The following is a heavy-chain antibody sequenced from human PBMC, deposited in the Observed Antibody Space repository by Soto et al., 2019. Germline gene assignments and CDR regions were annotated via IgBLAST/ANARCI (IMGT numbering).Heavy chain of an antibody. D-gene: IGHD3-22*01. CDR2: ISGSGVST. CDR1: GFTFSGYA. CDR3: AKSPGMYYYDSSGYYHYDY. J-gene: IGHJ4*02. V-gene: IGHV3-23*01. Sequence: GGSLRLSCGASGFTFSGYAISWVRQAPGKGLEWVSAISGSGVSTYYADSVKGRFTISRDNSKNTLYLQMNSLRAEDTAVYYCAKSPGMYYYDSSGYYHYDYWGQGTLVTVSS.